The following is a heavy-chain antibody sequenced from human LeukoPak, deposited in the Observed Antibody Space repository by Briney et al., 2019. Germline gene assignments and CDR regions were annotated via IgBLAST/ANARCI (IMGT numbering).Heavy chain of an antibody. J-gene: IGHJ4*02. D-gene: IGHD6-13*01. CDR2: ISAYNGNT. CDR1: GYTFTSYG. CDR3: ARARDSSSWFSSDY. V-gene: IGHV1-18*01. Sequence: ASVKVSFKASGYTFTSYGISWVRQAPGQGLEWMGWISAYNGNTNYAQKLQGRVTMTTDTSTSTAYMELRSLRSDDTAVYYCARARDSSSWFSSDYWGQGTLVTVSS.